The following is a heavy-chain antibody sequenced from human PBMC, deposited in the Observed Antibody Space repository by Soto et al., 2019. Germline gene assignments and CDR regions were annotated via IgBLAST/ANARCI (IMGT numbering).Heavy chain of an antibody. CDR1: GFTFSTYP. CDR3: AREGDCDGGSCSLFDF. CDR2: ISYDGNYE. J-gene: IGHJ4*02. Sequence: QVQLLESGGGVVQPGRSLRLSCAVSGFTFSTYPMHWVRQTPDKGLEWVAVISYDGNYEYYADSAKGRFTISRDNSTNTVSLQMNSLRPEDTAVYYCAREGDCDGGSCSLFDFWGQGTLVTVSS. D-gene: IGHD2-15*01. V-gene: IGHV3-30-3*01.